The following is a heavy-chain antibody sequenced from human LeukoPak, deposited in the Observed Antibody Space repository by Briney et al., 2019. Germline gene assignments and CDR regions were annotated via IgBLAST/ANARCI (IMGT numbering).Heavy chain of an antibody. CDR2: IIPIFGTA. J-gene: IGHJ4*02. V-gene: IGHV1-69*05. D-gene: IGHD2-2*01. Sequence: SVKVSCKASGGTFSSYAISWVRQAPGQGLEWMGGIIPIFGTANYAQKFQGRVTITTDESTSTAYMELSSLRSEDTAVYYCARVYCSSTSCQYYFDYWSQGTLVTVSS. CDR3: ARVYCSSTSCQYYFDY. CDR1: GGTFSSYA.